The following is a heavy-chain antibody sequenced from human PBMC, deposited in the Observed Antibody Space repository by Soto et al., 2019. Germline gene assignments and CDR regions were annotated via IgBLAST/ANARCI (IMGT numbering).Heavy chain of an antibody. Sequence: EVQLVESGGGVVRPGGSLRLACVVSGFSLDEYGMSWVRQAPGKGPEWVSGMHRNGNSTGYADSVKGRFTISRDDAKNSLSLQMTRLRAEETAFYYRARVHIFGYKYGDYGDSWGPGTLVTVS. CDR1: GFSLDEYG. J-gene: IGHJ5*01. CDR2: MHRNGNST. D-gene: IGHD4-17*01. V-gene: IGHV3-20*04. CDR3: ARVHIFGYKYGDYGDS.